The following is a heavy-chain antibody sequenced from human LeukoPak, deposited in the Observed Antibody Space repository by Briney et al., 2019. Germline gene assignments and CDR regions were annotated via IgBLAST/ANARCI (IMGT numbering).Heavy chain of an antibody. V-gene: IGHV4-34*01. CDR2: INHSGST. J-gene: IGHJ4*02. CDR1: GGSFSGYY. Sequence: PSETLSLTCAVYGGSFSGYYWSWIRQPPGKGLEWIGEINHSGSTNYNPSLKSRVTISVDTSKNQFSLKLSSVTAADTDVYYCARQFRARLTYYYGSGSYPASPNFDYWGQGTLVTVSS. D-gene: IGHD3-10*01. CDR3: ARQFRARLTYYYGSGSYPASPNFDY.